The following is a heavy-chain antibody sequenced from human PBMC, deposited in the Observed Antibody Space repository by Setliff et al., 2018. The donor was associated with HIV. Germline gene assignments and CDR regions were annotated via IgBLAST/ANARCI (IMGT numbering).Heavy chain of an antibody. CDR3: ARLRYYDILTGYAFDY. D-gene: IGHD3-9*01. CDR1: GGSFSGYY. CDR2: INHSGST. J-gene: IGHJ4*02. V-gene: IGHV4-34*01. Sequence: PSETLSLTCAVYGGSFSGYYWSWIRQPPGKGLEWIGEINHSGSTNYNPSLKSRVTISVDTSKNQFSLKLRSVTAADRAVYYCARLRYYDILTGYAFDYWGQGTLVTVSS.